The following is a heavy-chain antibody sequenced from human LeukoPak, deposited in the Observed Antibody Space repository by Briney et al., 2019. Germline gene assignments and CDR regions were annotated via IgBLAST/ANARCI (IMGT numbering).Heavy chain of an antibody. J-gene: IGHJ4*02. D-gene: IGHD3-3*01. V-gene: IGHV3-66*01. Sequence: GGSLRLSCAASGFTVSSNYMSWVRQAPGKGLEWVSVIYSGGSTYYADSVKGRFTISRDNSKNTLYLQMNSLRAEDTAVYYCARGFQLRFLEWLLLVYWGQGSLVTVSS. CDR3: ARGFQLRFLEWLLLVY. CDR2: IYSGGST. CDR1: GFTVSSNY.